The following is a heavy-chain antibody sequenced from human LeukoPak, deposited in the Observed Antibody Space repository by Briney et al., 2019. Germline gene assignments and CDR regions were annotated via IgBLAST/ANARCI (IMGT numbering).Heavy chain of an antibody. CDR2: ISSSGSTI. CDR1: GFTLSSYS. J-gene: IGHJ4*02. Sequence: GGGLRLSCAAAGFTLSSYSLTWGRPAPGEGAGWLSYISSSGSTIYYADSVKGRFTISRDNAKNSLYLQMNSLRAEDTAVYYCARDEYYDSSGYTSWGQGTLVTVSS. D-gene: IGHD3-22*01. CDR3: ARDEYYDSSGYTS. V-gene: IGHV3-48*01.